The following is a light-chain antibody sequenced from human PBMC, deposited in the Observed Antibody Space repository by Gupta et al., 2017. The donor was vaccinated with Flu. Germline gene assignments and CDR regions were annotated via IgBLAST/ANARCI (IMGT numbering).Light chain of an antibody. CDR3: QAWDSSTDHWV. J-gene: IGLJ3*02. V-gene: IGLV3-21*02. CDR1: NIGRES. Sequence: GQTARIPCGGDNIGRESVHWYQQKSGQAPVLVVYDDRFRPSGIPERFSGSNSANTATLTISRAEAGDEADYYCQAWDSSTDHWVFGGGTKLTVL. CDR2: DDR.